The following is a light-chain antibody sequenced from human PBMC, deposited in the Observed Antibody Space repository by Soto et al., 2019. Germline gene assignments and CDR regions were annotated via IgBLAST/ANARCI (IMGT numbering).Light chain of an antibody. J-gene: IGKJ4*01. CDR2: DAS. V-gene: IGKV3-11*01. CDR3: QQGSNWPT. Sequence: EIVLTQSPATLSLSPGERATLSCRASQSVSSNLAWYQQKPGQAPRLLIYDASNRATGIPARFSGSGSGTDFTLTISSLEPEDFAVYYCQQGSNWPTFGGGTKVEIK. CDR1: QSVSSN.